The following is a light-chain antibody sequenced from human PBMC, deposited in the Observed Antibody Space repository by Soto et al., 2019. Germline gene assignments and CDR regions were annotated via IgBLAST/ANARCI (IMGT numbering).Light chain of an antibody. CDR2: DVS. CDR1: SSDVGGYNY. V-gene: IGLV2-14*03. J-gene: IGLJ1*01. CDR3: SSYTTSRTRV. Sequence: QSVLTQPASVSGSPGQSITISCTGTSSDVGGYNYVSWYQQHPGKAPKLMIYDVSNRPSGISNRFSGSKSDNTASLTISGLQAEDEADYYCSSYTTSRTRVFGTGTKRTVL.